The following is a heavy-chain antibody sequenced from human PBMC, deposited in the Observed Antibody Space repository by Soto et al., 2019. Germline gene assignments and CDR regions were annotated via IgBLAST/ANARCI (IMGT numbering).Heavy chain of an antibody. CDR1: GFTFSSYA. Sequence: QVQLVKSGGGVVQPGRSLRLSCAASGFTFSSYAMHWVRQAPGKGLEWVAVISYDGSNKYYADSVKGRFTISRDNSRNTLYLQMNSLRAEDTAVYYCASSYSSSWYLLGGWGQGTLVTVSS. CDR2: ISYDGSNK. J-gene: IGHJ4*02. CDR3: ASSYSSSWYLLGG. D-gene: IGHD6-13*01. V-gene: IGHV3-30-3*01.